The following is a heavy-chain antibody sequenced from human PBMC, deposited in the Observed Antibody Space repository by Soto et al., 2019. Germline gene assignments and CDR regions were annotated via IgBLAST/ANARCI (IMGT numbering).Heavy chain of an antibody. D-gene: IGHD6-6*01. CDR3: ARINMTYSSETFDY. Sequence: LPETLSLTCAVSGGSISSSNWWSWVRQPPGKGLEWIGEIYHSGSTNYNPSLKSRVTISVDKSKNQFSLKLSSVTAADTAVYYCARINMTYSSETFDYWGQGTLVTVSS. CDR2: IYHSGST. J-gene: IGHJ4*02. CDR1: GGSISSSNW. V-gene: IGHV4-4*03.